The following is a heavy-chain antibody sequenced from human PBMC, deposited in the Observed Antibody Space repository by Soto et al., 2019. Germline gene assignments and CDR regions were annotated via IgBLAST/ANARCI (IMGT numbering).Heavy chain of an antibody. Sequence: QVQLQQWGAGLLKPSETLSLTCAVYGGSFSGYYWSWIRQPPGKGLEWIGEMNHSGSTNYNPSLKSRVTISVDPSKNQFSLKLSSVTAADTAVYYCARRPLSYYGSGSYPPDYSGQGTLVTVSS. V-gene: IGHV4-34*01. CDR2: MNHSGST. D-gene: IGHD3-10*01. CDR3: ARRPLSYYGSGSYPPDY. J-gene: IGHJ4*02. CDR1: GGSFSGYY.